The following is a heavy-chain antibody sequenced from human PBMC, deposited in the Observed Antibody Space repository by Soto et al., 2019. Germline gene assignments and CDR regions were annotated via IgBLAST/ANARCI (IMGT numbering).Heavy chain of an antibody. J-gene: IGHJ4*02. V-gene: IGHV3-30-3*02. D-gene: IGHD3-16*01. CDR2: IGYDGVHT. Sequence: QMQLVESGGGVVQPGGSLRLSCAASGFSFDRHSMHWVSQAPGKGLEWVASIGYDGVHTFYADSVEGRFTVSRDNSKNTVYLQMSSLRAEDTAVYDCRKSIITLGESQSSYFDYWGQGTLVSVSS. CDR3: RKSIITLGESQSSYFDY. CDR1: GFSFDRHS.